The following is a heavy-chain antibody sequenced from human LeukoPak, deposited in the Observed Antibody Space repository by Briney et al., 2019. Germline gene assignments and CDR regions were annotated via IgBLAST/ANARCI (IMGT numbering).Heavy chain of an antibody. J-gene: IGHJ4*02. Sequence: GGSLRLSCAASGFAFSSYAMGWVRQAPGEGLEWVSSISGSGAGTYYADSVKGRCTISRDNSKNTLYLQMNSLRAEDTAVYYCAKADDDSPGYTNYFDYWGQGTLVTVSS. V-gene: IGHV3-23*01. D-gene: IGHD3-22*01. CDR1: GFAFSSYA. CDR3: AKADDDSPGYTNYFDY. CDR2: ISGSGAGT.